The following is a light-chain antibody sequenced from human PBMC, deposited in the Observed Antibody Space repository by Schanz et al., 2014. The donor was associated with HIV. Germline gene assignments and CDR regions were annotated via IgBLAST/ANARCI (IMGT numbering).Light chain of an antibody. CDR1: SSDVGSYNH. J-gene: IGLJ2*01. V-gene: IGLV2-23*01. Sequence: QSALTQPASVSGSPGQSVTISCTGTSSDVGSYNHVSWYQQHPGKAPKLMIYETSERPSGVSDRFSGSKSGSTASLTISGLQAEDEADYYCYSYVGTTAVVFGGGTKLTVL. CDR3: YSYVGTTAVV. CDR2: ETS.